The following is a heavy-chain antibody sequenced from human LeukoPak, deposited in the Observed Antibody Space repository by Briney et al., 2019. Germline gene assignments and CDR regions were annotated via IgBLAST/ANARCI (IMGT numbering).Heavy chain of an antibody. J-gene: IGHJ4*02. V-gene: IGHV1-69*13. CDR2: IIPIFGTA. D-gene: IGHD2-2*01. CDR1: GYTFTSYY. Sequence: ASVKVSCKASGYTFTSYYMHWVRQAPGQGLEWMGGIIPIFGTANYAQKFQGRVTITADESTSTAYMELSSLRSEDTAVYYCARGVVPAVTYYFDYWGQGTLVTVSS. CDR3: ARGVVPAVTYYFDY.